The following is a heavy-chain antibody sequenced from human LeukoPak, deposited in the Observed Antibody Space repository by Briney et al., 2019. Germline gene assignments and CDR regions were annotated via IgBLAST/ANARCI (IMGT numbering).Heavy chain of an antibody. CDR2: IYYSGST. J-gene: IGHJ4*02. CDR3: ARDASGYDFAL. CDR1: GGSISSYY. Sequence: SETLSLTCTASGGSISSYYWSWIRQPPGKGLEWIGYIYYSGSTNYNPSLKSRSTISLDTSKNQFSLKLSSVTAADTAVYFCARDASGYDFALWGQGTLVTVSS. D-gene: IGHD5-12*01. V-gene: IGHV4-59*01.